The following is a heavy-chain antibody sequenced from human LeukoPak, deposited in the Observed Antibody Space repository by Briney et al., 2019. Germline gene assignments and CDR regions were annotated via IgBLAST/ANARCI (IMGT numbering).Heavy chain of an antibody. CDR1: GFTFSSYA. CDR3: AKDYGDLKEDF. J-gene: IGHJ4*02. D-gene: IGHD4-17*01. CDR2: ISGSGGST. Sequence: GGSLRLSCAVSGFTFSSYAMSWVRQAPGKGLEWVSAISGSGGSTYYADSVKGRFTISRDNSKNTLYLQMNSLRAEDMAVYYCAKDYGDLKEDFWGQGTLVTVSS. V-gene: IGHV3-23*01.